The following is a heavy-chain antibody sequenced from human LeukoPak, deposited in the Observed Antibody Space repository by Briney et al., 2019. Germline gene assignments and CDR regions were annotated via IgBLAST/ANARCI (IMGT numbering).Heavy chain of an antibody. CDR1: GFTFSNAW. J-gene: IGHJ4*02. V-gene: IGHV3-15*01. Sequence: PGGSLRLSCAASGFTFSNAWMSWVRQAPGKGLEWVGRIKSKTDGGTTDYAAPVKGRFTISRDDSKNTLYLQMNSLKTEDTAVYYCTTDPRGALWFGVQLGTTPNFDYWGQGTLVTVSS. CDR2: IKSKTDGGTT. CDR3: TTDPRGALWFGVQLGTTPNFDY. D-gene: IGHD3-10*01.